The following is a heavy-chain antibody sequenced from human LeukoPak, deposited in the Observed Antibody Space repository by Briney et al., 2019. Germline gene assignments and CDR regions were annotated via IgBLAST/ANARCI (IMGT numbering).Heavy chain of an antibody. J-gene: IGHJ4*02. CDR3: ARKRVGSQLRDY. CDR1: GFTFSSYW. D-gene: IGHD2-2*01. Sequence: GGSLRLSRAASGFTFSSYWMSWVRQAPGKGLEWVANIKQDGSEKYYVDSVKGRFTISRDNAKNSLYLQMNSLRAEDTAVYYCARKRVGSQLRDYWGQGTLVTVPS. V-gene: IGHV3-7*03. CDR2: IKQDGSEK.